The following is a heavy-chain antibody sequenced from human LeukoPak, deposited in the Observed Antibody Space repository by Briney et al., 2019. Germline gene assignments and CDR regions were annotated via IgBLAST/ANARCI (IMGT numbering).Heavy chain of an antibody. D-gene: IGHD1-26*01. J-gene: IGHJ4*02. CDR3: AKEYRKWELLEGVFDY. CDR1: GFTFSSYG. V-gene: IGHV3-30*18. CDR2: ISYDGSNK. Sequence: GGSLRLSCAASGFTFSSYGMHWVRQAPGKGLEWVAVISYDGSNKYYADSVKGRFTISRDNSKNTLYLQMNSLRAEDTAVYYCAKEYRKWELLEGVFDYWGQGTLVTVSS.